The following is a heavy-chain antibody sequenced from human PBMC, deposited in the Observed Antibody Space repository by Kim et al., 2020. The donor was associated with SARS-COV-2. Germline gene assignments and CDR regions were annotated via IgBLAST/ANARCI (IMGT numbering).Heavy chain of an antibody. Sequence: SETLSLTCTVSGGSISSYYWSWIRQPPGKGLEWIGYIYYSGSTNYNPSLKSRVTISVDTSKNQFSLKLGSVTAADTAVYYCARNSGWWGDLDYWGQGTLVTVSS. CDR1: GGSISSYY. J-gene: IGHJ4*02. D-gene: IGHD2-8*02. CDR3: ARNSGWWGDLDY. CDR2: IYYSGST. V-gene: IGHV4-59*01.